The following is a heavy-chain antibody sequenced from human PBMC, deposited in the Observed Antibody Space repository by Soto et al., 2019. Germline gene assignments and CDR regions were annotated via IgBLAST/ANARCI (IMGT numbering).Heavy chain of an antibody. CDR1: GYTFTYRY. J-gene: IGHJ6*02. CDR3: AMALGYYYYGMDV. D-gene: IGHD7-27*01. Sequence: SVKVSCKASGYTFTYRYLHWVRQAPGQALEWMGWITPFNGNTNYAQKFQDRVTITRDRSMSTAYMELSSLRSEDTAMYYCAMALGYYYYGMDVWGQGTTVTVSS. V-gene: IGHV1-45*02. CDR2: ITPFNGNT.